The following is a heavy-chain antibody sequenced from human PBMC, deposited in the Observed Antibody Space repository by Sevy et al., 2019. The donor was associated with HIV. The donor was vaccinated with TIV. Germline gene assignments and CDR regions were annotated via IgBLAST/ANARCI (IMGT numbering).Heavy chain of an antibody. Sequence: GGSLRLSCAASGFTFSSYWMSWVRQAPGKGLEWVANIKQDGSEKYYVDSVKGRFTISRDNAKNSLYLQMNSLRAEDTDVYYCARGLYCSSTSCYFYYYGMDVWGQGTTVTVSS. CDR3: ARGLYCSSTSCYFYYYGMDV. D-gene: IGHD2-2*01. CDR2: IKQDGSEK. J-gene: IGHJ6*02. V-gene: IGHV3-7*01. CDR1: GFTFSSYW.